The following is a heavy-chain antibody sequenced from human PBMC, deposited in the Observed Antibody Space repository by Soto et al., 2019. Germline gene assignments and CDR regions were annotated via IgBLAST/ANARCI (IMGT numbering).Heavy chain of an antibody. Sequence: SETLSLTCTVSGGSISSSSYYWGWIRQPPGKGLEWIGSIYYSGSTYYNPSLKSRVTISVDTSKNHFSLKRSSVTAADTAVYYCARLSYDILTGYFPYYYYGMDVWGQGTTVTVSS. CDR2: IYYSGST. J-gene: IGHJ6*02. CDR3: ARLSYDILTGYFPYYYYGMDV. CDR1: GGSISSSSYY. V-gene: IGHV4-39*01. D-gene: IGHD3-9*01.